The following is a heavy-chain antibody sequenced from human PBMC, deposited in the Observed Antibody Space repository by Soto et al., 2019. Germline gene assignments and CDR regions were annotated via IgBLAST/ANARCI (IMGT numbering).Heavy chain of an antibody. D-gene: IGHD3-22*01. CDR1: GFTFSGFG. CDR3: ARDGEFHDSSGKFDY. J-gene: IGHJ4*02. CDR2: TWFDGSDE. Sequence: QVQLVESGGGVVRPGASLRLSCVASGFTFSGFGMNWVRQAPGKGLEWVAITWFDGSDEFYGDSVKGRFTISRDNSKNTVYLQMNSLRADDTAIYYCARDGEFHDSSGKFDYWGQGTLVTVSS. V-gene: IGHV3-33*01.